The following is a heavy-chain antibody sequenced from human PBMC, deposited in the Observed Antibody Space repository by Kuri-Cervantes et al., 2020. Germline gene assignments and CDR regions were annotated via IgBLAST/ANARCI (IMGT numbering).Heavy chain of an antibody. Sequence: GESLKISCAASGFTFSSYWMHWVRQAPGKGLEWVSAISGSGGSTYYADSVKGRFTISRDNSKNTLYLQMNSLRAEDTAVYYCAKREYDFWSGYLPFLFDYWGQGTLVTVSS. CDR1: GFTFSSYW. J-gene: IGHJ4*02. V-gene: IGHV3-23*01. D-gene: IGHD3-3*01. CDR2: ISGSGGST. CDR3: AKREYDFWSGYLPFLFDY.